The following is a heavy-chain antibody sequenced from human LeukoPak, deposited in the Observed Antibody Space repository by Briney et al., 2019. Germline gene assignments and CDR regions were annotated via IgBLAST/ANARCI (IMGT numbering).Heavy chain of an antibody. D-gene: IGHD6-19*01. Sequence: GQSLKISFEGSGXNFATYWIGWVRQMPGKGLEWMGVIYPGDSNTRYSPSFQGQVTISADKSISTAYLQWNSLKATDTAIYYCARHDLAVAGLFDYWGQGTLVTVSS. J-gene: IGHJ4*02. CDR3: ARHDLAVAGLFDY. CDR1: GXNFATYW. CDR2: IYPGDSNT. V-gene: IGHV5-51*01.